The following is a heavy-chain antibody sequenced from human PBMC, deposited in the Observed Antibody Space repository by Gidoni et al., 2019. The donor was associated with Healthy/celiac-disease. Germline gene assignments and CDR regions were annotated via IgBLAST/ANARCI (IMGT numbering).Heavy chain of an antibody. CDR3: ASLRAAAGTGGTDY. Sequence: QVQLQQWGAGLLKPSETLSLTCAVHGGSFSGYYWSWIRPPPGKGLEWIGEIHHSGSTNYNPSLKGRVTISVDTSKNQFSLKLSSVTAADTAVYYCASLRAAAGTGGTDYWGQGTLVTVSS. J-gene: IGHJ4*02. V-gene: IGHV4-34*01. CDR2: IHHSGST. CDR1: GGSFSGYY. D-gene: IGHD6-13*01.